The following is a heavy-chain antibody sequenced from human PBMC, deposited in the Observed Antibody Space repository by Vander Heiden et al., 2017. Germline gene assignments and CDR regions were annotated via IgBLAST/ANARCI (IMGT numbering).Heavy chain of an antibody. D-gene: IGHD4-17*01. Sequence: VQLLESGGGLVQPGGSLRLSCAATGFTFSSYAMSWVRQAPGKGLEWVSAISGGGRSTYYADSVKGRFTISRDNSKNTLYLQMNSLRPEDTAVYYCAKVWTTEIDYWGQGTLVTVSS. CDR1: GFTFSSYA. J-gene: IGHJ4*02. CDR2: ISGGGRST. CDR3: AKVWTTEIDY. V-gene: IGHV3-23*01.